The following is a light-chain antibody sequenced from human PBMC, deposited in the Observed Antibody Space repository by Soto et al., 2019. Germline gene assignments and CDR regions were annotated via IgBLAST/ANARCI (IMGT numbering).Light chain of an antibody. Sequence: DIQMTQSPSSLSASVGDRVTITCRASPGIRNDLAWYQQRPGKAPKRLIYGASTLQSGVPSRFSGSGSGTEFTLTISSLQPEDFATYYCLQHNSYPHTFGHGTKVEIK. CDR1: PGIRND. CDR2: GAS. CDR3: LQHNSYPHT. V-gene: IGKV1-17*01. J-gene: IGKJ1*01.